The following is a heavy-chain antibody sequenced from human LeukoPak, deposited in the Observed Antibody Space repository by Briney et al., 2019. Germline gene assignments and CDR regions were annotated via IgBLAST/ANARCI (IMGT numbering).Heavy chain of an antibody. Sequence: ASVKVSCKASGGTFSSYAISWVRQAPGQGLEWMGGIIPIFGTANYAQKFQGRVTVTADESTSTAYMELSSLRSEDTAVYYCARDLGYCSSTSCYRTAVYGMDVWGQGTTVTVSS. V-gene: IGHV1-69*13. CDR2: IIPIFGTA. D-gene: IGHD2-2*01. J-gene: IGHJ6*02. CDR1: GGTFSSYA. CDR3: ARDLGYCSSTSCYRTAVYGMDV.